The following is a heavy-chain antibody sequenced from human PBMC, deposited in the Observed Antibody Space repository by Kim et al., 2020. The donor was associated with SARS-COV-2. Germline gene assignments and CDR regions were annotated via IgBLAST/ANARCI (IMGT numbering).Heavy chain of an antibody. CDR3: ARHGEYSSSSDWFDP. J-gene: IGHJ5*02. Sequence: SFQGHVTISADKSISTAYLQWSSLKASDTAMYYCARHGEYSSSSDWFDPWGQGTLVTVSS. V-gene: IGHV5-10-1*01. D-gene: IGHD6-6*01.